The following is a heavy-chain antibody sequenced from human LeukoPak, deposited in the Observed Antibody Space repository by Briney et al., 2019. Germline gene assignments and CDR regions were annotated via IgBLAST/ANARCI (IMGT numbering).Heavy chain of an antibody. CDR3: ARGEREQLVLGYFDY. J-gene: IGHJ4*02. CDR2: IWYDGSNR. V-gene: IGHV3-33*01. CDR1: GFTFSSYG. Sequence: GGSLRLSCAASGFTFSSYGMHWVRQAPGKGPEWVAVIWYDGSNRYYADSVKGRFTISRDNSKNTLYLQMNSLRAEDTAVYYCARGEREQLVLGYFDYWGQGTLVTVSS. D-gene: IGHD6-13*01.